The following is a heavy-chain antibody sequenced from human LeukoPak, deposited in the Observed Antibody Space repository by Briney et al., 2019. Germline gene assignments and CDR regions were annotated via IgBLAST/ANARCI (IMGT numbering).Heavy chain of an antibody. D-gene: IGHD2-15*01. V-gene: IGHV5-51*01. CDR3: ARHSRVSGLTGY. Sequence: GESLKISCQTSGYSFTSYWIGWVRQMPGKGLEWMGFIYDTRYSPSFQGQVTISADKSISSAYLQWSSLKASDTGIYYCARHSRVSGLTGYWGQGTLVTVSS. CDR1: GYSFTSYW. CDR2: IYDT. J-gene: IGHJ4*02.